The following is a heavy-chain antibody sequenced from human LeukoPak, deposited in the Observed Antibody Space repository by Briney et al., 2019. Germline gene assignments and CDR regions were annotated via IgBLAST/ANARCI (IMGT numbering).Heavy chain of an antibody. CDR3: ARGCGGDCYSDSPVDY. D-gene: IGHD2-21*01. V-gene: IGHV4-59*01. CDR2: IYYSGST. Sequence: SETLSLTCTVSGGSISSYYWSWIRQPPGKGLEWIGYIYYSGSTNYNPSLKSRVTISVDTSKNQFSLKLSSVTAADTAVYYCARGCGGDCYSDSPVDYWGQGTLVTVSS. J-gene: IGHJ4*02. CDR1: GGSISSYY.